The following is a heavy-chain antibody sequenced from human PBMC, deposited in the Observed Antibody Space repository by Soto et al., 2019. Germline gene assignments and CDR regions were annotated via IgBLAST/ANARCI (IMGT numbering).Heavy chain of an antibody. CDR2: IYWDDDK. J-gene: IGHJ6*02. Sequence: SGPTLVNPTQTLTLTCTFSGFSLSTSGVGVGWIRQPPGKALEWLTLIYWDDDKRYSPSLKSRLTITKDTSKNQVVLTMTNMDPVDTATYYCAHSRCGGDCLQSYSSHYYYGMDVWGQGTTVTVSS. CDR3: AHSRCGGDCLQSYSSHYYYGMDV. D-gene: IGHD2-21*02. V-gene: IGHV2-5*02. CDR1: GFSLSTSGVG.